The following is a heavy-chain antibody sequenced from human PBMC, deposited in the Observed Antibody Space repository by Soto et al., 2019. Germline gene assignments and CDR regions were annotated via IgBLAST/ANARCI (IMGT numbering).Heavy chain of an antibody. CDR3: ARADILTGYSQGELGY. J-gene: IGHJ4*02. D-gene: IGHD3-9*01. Sequence: PGGSLRLSCAASGFTFSSYSMNWVRQAPGKGLEWVSSISSSSSYIYYADSVKGRFTISRDNAKNSLYLQMNSLRAEDTAVYYCARADILTGYSQGELGYWGQGTLVTVSS. CDR2: ISSSSSYI. CDR1: GFTFSSYS. V-gene: IGHV3-21*01.